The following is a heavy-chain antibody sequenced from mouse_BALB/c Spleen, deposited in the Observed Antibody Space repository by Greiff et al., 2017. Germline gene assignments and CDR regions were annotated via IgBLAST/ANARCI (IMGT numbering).Heavy chain of an antibody. J-gene: IGHJ4*01. CDR2: IWSGGST. CDR3: CRNVIHYSGYLDY. D-gene: IGHD1-2*01. CDR1: GFSLTSFG. V-gene: IGHV2-2*02. Sequence: QVQVQQSGPGLVQPSQSLSITCTVSGFSLTSFGVHWVRQSPGKGLEWLGVIWSGGSTDYNAAFISRLSISKDNSKSQVFFKMNSLQANDTAIYYCCRNVIHYSGYLDYWGQGTSVTVCS.